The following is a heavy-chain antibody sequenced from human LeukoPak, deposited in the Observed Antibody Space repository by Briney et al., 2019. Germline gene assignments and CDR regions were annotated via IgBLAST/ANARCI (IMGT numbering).Heavy chain of an antibody. CDR2: INPKRGGT. CDR1: GYTFNDYY. CDR3: ARVRYNYGAKDFDY. V-gene: IGHV1-2*02. Sequence: ASVKVSCKASGYTFNDYYMHWVRQAPGQGLEWMGWINPKRGGTKYAQKFQGRVTMTRDTSISTVYMELSRLRSDDTAVYYCARVRYNYGAKDFDYWGQGTLVTVSS. D-gene: IGHD4-23*01. J-gene: IGHJ4*02.